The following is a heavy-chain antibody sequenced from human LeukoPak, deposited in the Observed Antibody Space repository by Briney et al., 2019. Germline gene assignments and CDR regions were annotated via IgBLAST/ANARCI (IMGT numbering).Heavy chain of an antibody. CDR2: ISGSGGST. Sequence: GGTLRLSCAASGFTFSSYGMSWVRQAPGKGLERVSAISGSGGSTYYADSVKGRFTISRDNSKNTLYLQMNSLRAEDTAVYYCAKDRDYYGSGSYGAWGQGTLVTVSS. J-gene: IGHJ5*02. V-gene: IGHV3-23*01. CDR3: AKDRDYYGSGSYGA. D-gene: IGHD3-10*01. CDR1: GFTFSSYG.